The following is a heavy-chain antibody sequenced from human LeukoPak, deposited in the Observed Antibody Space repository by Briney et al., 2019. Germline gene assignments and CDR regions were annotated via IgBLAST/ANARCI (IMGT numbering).Heavy chain of an antibody. V-gene: IGHV3-30*18. CDR1: GFTFSSYA. J-gene: IGHJ3*02. CDR2: ISYDGSYK. D-gene: IGHD3-22*01. Sequence: GGSLRLSCAAAGFTFSSYAMNWVRQAPGKGLEWVAVISYDGSYKYYADSVKGRFTVSRDNSKNTLYLQMNSLRAEDTAVYYCAKVPMIVVADDAFDIWGQGTMVTVSS. CDR3: AKVPMIVVADDAFDI.